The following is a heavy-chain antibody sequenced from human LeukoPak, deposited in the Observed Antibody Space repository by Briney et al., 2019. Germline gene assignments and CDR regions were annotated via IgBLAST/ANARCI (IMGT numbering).Heavy chain of an antibody. J-gene: IGHJ4*02. CDR1: GFTFSSYE. D-gene: IGHD1-26*01. Sequence: PGGSLRLSCAASGFTFSSYEMNWVRQAPGKGLEWVSAISGSGGSTYYADSVKGRFTISRDNSKDTLYLQMNSLRAEDTAVYYCAKWGPTELSYYFDYWGQGTLVTVSS. V-gene: IGHV3-23*01. CDR2: ISGSGGST. CDR3: AKWGPTELSYYFDY.